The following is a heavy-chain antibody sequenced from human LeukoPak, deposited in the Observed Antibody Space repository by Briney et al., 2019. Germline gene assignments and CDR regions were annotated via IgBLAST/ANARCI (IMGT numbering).Heavy chain of an antibody. CDR3: AKDHDDSSGPEDY. D-gene: IGHD3-22*01. J-gene: IGHJ4*02. Sequence: PGGSLRLSCAASGFTFSSYGMHWVRQAPGKGLEWVAVISYDGSNKYYADSVKGRFTISRDNSKNTLYLQMNSLRAEDTAVYYCAKDHDDSSGPEDYWGQGTLVTVSS. CDR1: GFTFSSYG. CDR2: ISYDGSNK. V-gene: IGHV3-30*18.